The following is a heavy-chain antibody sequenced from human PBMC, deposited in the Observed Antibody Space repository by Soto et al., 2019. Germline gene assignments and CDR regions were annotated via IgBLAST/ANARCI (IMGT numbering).Heavy chain of an antibody. Sequence: PGGSLRLSCAASGFTFDDYTMHWVRQAPGKGLEWVSLISWDGGSTYYADSVKGRFTISRDNSKNSLYLQMNSLRTEDTALYYCAKDSTGPLTYYEDSSGYSVADFDIWGQGTRVNVSS. V-gene: IGHV3-43*01. J-gene: IGHJ3*02. CDR3: AKDSTGPLTYYEDSSGYSVADFDI. D-gene: IGHD3-22*01. CDR1: GFTFDDYT. CDR2: ISWDGGST.